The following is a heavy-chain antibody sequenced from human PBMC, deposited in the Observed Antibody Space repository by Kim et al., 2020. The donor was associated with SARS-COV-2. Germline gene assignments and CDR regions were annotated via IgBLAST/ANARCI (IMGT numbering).Heavy chain of an antibody. V-gene: IGHV3-7*03. D-gene: IGHD4-17*01. Sequence: GGSLRLSCAASGFTFGSYWMSWVRQAPGKGLEWVANIKPDGSGKCYVDSLKGRFTISRDNAKNSLSLQVNSLRAEDTAVYYCARESAEGAGALDYWGQGT. CDR3: ARESAEGAGALDY. J-gene: IGHJ4*02. CDR1: GFTFGSYW. CDR2: IKPDGSGK.